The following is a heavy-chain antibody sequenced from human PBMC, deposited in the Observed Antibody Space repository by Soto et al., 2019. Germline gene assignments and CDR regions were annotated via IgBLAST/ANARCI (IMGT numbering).Heavy chain of an antibody. CDR1: GGSFSGYY. Sequence: QVQLQQWGAGLLKPSETLSLTCAVYGGSFSGYYWTWIRQPPGTGLEWIGEINHSGITNYNPSLNSRVTLSVDSSMNQVALTLSSVTAADTAVYYFARDKLTGLFDYWGQGTLVSVSS. J-gene: IGHJ4*01. CDR3: ARDKLTGLFDY. D-gene: IGHD2-8*02. CDR2: INHSGIT. V-gene: IGHV4-34*01.